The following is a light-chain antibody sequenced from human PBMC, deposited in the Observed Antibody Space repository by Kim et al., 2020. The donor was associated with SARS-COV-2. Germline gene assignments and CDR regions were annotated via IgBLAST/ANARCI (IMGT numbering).Light chain of an antibody. Sequence: PGGTVTLTCACSTGAVTIGNYPSWFQQKPGQAPRQLIYSTTNEQSWTPARFSGSLLGCKAALTLSGVQPEDEADYYCLYYYGGAWVFGGGTQLTVL. CDR3: LYYYGGAWV. CDR2: STT. J-gene: IGLJ3*02. V-gene: IGLV7-43*01. CDR1: TGAVTIGNY.